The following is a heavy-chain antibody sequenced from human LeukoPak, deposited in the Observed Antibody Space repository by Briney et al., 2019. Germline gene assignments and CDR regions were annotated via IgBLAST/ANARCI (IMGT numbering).Heavy chain of an antibody. Sequence: GGSLRLSCVASGFTFSDHYMDWVRQAPGKGLEWVGRCRNKANSYTTEYAASVEGRFTISRDDSKNSLYLQMNSLKAEDTAVYYCAGEAGSYGPVVYWGQGTLVTVSS. J-gene: IGHJ4*02. V-gene: IGHV3-72*01. CDR2: CRNKANSYTT. CDR3: AGEAGSYGPVVY. D-gene: IGHD3-10*01. CDR1: GFTFSDHY.